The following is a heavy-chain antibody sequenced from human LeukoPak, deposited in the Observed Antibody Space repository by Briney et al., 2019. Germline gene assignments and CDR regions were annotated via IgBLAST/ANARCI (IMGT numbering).Heavy chain of an antibody. CDR2: ISSSTSYI. CDR3: ARVPSDRTKYMDV. CDR1: GFTFSTYT. V-gene: IGHV3-21*01. Sequence: GGSLRLSCGASGFTFSTYTLNWVRQAPGKGLEWVSSISSSTSYIYYADSVKGRFTISRDSAKNSLYLQMNSLRAEDTALYYCARVPSDRTKYMDVWGQRDHGHRLL. D-gene: IGHD2-15*01. J-gene: IGHJ6*03.